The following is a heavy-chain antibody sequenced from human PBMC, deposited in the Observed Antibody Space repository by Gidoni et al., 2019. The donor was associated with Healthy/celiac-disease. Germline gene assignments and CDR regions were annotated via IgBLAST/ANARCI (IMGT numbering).Heavy chain of an antibody. CDR2: ISAYIGNT. Sequence: QAQLVQSGAAVTKTGASVMVSCKSCGYTFTSSVISWVRQDPGQGLEWMGWISAYIGNTNYAQKLQGRVTMTTDTSTSTAYMELRSLRSDDTAVYYCARDAYDFWSGYYTGMAFDIWGQGTMVTVSS. J-gene: IGHJ3*02. V-gene: IGHV1-18*01. CDR3: ARDAYDFWSGYYTGMAFDI. CDR1: GYTFTSSV. D-gene: IGHD3-3*01.